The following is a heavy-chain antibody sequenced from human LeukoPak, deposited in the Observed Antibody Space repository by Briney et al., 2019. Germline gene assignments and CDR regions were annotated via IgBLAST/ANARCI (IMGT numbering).Heavy chain of an antibody. J-gene: IGHJ4*02. D-gene: IGHD4/OR15-4a*01. V-gene: IGHV3-48*03. CDR1: GFTLRSYE. CDR3: ARRAGAYSHPYDY. Sequence: GGSLRLSCVVSGFTLRSYETNWDRQAPGKGLEWISYLSSSGTTIYYADSVKGRFTISRDNAKNSLYLQMNSLRVEDTALYFCARRAGAYSHPYDYWGQGTLVTVSS. CDR2: LSSSGTTI.